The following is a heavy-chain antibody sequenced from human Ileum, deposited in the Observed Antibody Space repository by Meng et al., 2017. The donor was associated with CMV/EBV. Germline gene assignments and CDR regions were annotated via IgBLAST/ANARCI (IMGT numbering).Heavy chain of an antibody. Sequence: LSLTCAASGFTVSSNYMSWVRQAPGKGLEWVSGINSAGRTYYADSVKGRFTISRDNSKNTLYFQMNSLRVDDTAVYYCARGGQQQLGWFDPWGQGTLVTVSS. D-gene: IGHD6-13*01. V-gene: IGHV3-53*01. CDR3: ARGGQQQLGWFDP. CDR2: INSAGRT. CDR1: GFTVSSNY. J-gene: IGHJ5*02.